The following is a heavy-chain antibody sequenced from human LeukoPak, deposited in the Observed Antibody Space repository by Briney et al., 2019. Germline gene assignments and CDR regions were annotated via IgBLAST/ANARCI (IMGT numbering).Heavy chain of an antibody. D-gene: IGHD4-17*01. Sequence: SETLSLTCSVSDDSITMYYWTWIRQPPGKGLEWIGSIYYSGSTYYNPSLKSRVTISVDTSKNQFSLKLSSVTAADTAVYYCASAIYYDYGDYWFGPWGQGTLVTVSS. J-gene: IGHJ5*02. CDR3: ASAIYYDYGDYWFGP. V-gene: IGHV4-39*07. CDR1: DDSITMYY. CDR2: IYYSGST.